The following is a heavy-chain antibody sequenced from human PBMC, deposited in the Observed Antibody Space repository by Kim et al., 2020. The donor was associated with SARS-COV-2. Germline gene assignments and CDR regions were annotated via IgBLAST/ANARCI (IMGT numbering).Heavy chain of an antibody. J-gene: IGHJ3*02. D-gene: IGHD3-9*01. CDR2: IVVGSGNT. V-gene: IGHV1-58*02. CDR3: ACGTPYYDILTGSARDAFDI. CDR1: GFTFTSSA. Sequence: SVKVSCKASGFTFTSSAMQWVRQARGQRLEWIGWIVVGSGNTNYAQKFQERVTITRDMSTSTAYMELSSLRSEDTAVYYCACGTPYYDILTGSARDAFDIWGQGTMVTVSS.